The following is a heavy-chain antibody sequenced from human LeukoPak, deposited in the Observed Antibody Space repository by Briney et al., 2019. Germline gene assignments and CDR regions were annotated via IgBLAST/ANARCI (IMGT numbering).Heavy chain of an antibody. CDR3: AREVTGYDY. V-gene: IGHV1-8*03. J-gene: IGHJ4*02. D-gene: IGHD3-9*01. Sequence: ASVKVSCKASGYTFTNFDINWVRQATGQGLEWMGWVNPNSGNTGYAQKFQGRVTITWNTSISTAYMELTSLRSEDTAVYYCAREVTGYDYWGQGTLVTVSS. CDR2: VNPNSGNT. CDR1: GYTFTNFD.